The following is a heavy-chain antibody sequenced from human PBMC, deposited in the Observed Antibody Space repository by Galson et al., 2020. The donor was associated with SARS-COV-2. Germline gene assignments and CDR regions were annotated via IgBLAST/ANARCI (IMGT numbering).Heavy chain of an antibody. V-gene: IGHV3-33*01. D-gene: IGHD6-19*01. J-gene: IGHJ4*02. Sequence: GGSLRLSCAASGFTFSSHAMHWVRQAPGKGLEWVAQIFSDGSDKYYGDSVKDRFTISRDSSKNTVYLQMNNLRADDAAVYYCARDGQTSSGWAFDYWGQGTLVTVSS. CDR3: ARDGQTSSGWAFDY. CDR1: GFTFSSHA. CDR2: IFSDGSDK.